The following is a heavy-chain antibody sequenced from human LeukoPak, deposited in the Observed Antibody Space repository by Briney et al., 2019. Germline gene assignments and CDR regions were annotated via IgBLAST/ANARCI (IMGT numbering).Heavy chain of an antibody. J-gene: IGHJ2*01. D-gene: IGHD6-6*01. CDR1: GFTFSSYW. V-gene: IGHV3-7*03. CDR3: ARDTQQLVRYWYFDL. Sequence: PGGSLRLSCAASGFTFSSYWMNWVRQAPGKGLEWVANIKQDGSEKYYVDSVKGRFTISRDNAKNSLYLQMNSLRAEDTAVYYCARDTQQLVRYWYFDLWGRGTLVTVSS. CDR2: IKQDGSEK.